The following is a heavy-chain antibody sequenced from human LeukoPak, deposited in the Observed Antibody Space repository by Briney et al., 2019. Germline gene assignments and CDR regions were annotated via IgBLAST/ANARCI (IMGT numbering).Heavy chain of an antibody. CDR3: AKRITGNSGHAFDL. J-gene: IGHJ3*01. Sequence: GGSLRLPCAASGFIFSDYPMSWIRQAPGKGLEWLSYTRVSDNKLFYADSVKGRFTISRDNAQASLYLQMNSLRAEDTAVYYCAKRITGNSGHAFDLWGQGTMVTVSP. CDR2: TRVSDNKL. CDR1: GFIFSDYP. V-gene: IGHV3-11*01. D-gene: IGHD1-14*01.